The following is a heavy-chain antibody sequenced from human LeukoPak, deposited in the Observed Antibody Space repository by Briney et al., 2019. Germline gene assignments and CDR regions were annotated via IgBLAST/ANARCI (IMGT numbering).Heavy chain of an antibody. CDR1: GFTFSSYW. Sequence: PGGSLRLSCAASGFTFSSYWMSWVRQAPGKGLEWVANIKQDGSEKYYVDSVKGRFTISRDNAKNSLYLQMNSLRAEDTAVYYCARDYYYDTTGAFDIWGQGTMVTVSS. CDR3: ARDYYYDTTGAFDI. CDR2: IKQDGSEK. D-gene: IGHD3-22*01. V-gene: IGHV3-7*01. J-gene: IGHJ3*02.